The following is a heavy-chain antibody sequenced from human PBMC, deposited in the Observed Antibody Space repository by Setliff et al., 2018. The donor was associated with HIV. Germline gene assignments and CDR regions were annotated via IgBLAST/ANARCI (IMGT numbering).Heavy chain of an antibody. J-gene: IGHJ4*02. Sequence: GGSLRLSCAASGFIFTNVWMSWVRQAPGKGLEWVGRIKRKTDGETTDYGAPVKGRFTISRDDSENTLFLQMNSLKIEDTAIYYCTTDAYCSSNSCPSAFDLWGQGTLVTVSS. CDR3: TTDAYCSSNSCPSAFDL. CDR2: IKRKTDGETT. V-gene: IGHV3-15*01. D-gene: IGHD2-2*01. CDR1: GFIFTNVW.